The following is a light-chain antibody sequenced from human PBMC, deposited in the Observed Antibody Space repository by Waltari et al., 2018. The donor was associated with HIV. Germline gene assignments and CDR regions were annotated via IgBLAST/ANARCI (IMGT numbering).Light chain of an antibody. Sequence: MTQSPSTLSAYVGDRVTITCRASQSISSNLAWYQQKPGQAPRLLIYGASTRAAGFPARFTGSGAGTEFTLTISNLQSEDFAIYYCQQFHNWPRTFGQGTKVEIK. CDR2: GAS. J-gene: IGKJ1*01. CDR1: QSISSN. V-gene: IGKV3-15*01. CDR3: QQFHNWPRT.